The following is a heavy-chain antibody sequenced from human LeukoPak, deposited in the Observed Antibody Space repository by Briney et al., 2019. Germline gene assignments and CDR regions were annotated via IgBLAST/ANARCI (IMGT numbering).Heavy chain of an antibody. CDR1: GGSISSYY. J-gene: IGHJ4*02. CDR2: INHSGST. Sequence: PSETLSLTCTVSGGSISSYYWSWIRQPPGKGLEWIGEINHSGSTNYNPSLKSRVTISVDTSKNQFSLKLSSVTAAGTAVYYCARGRYYGSGSYGYWGQGTLVTVSS. V-gene: IGHV4-34*01. D-gene: IGHD3-10*01. CDR3: ARGRYYGSGSYGY.